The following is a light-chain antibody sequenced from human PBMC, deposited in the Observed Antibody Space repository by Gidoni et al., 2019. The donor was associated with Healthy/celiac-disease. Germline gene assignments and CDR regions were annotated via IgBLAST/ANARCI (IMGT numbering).Light chain of an antibody. CDR3: MQALQTPIT. CDR2: LGS. V-gene: IGKV2-28*01. J-gene: IGKJ5*01. Sequence: DVVMIQSPLSLPVTPGEPASIACRSSQSLLHSNGYDYLDWYLQKPGQSPQLLIYLGSNRASGVPDLFSGSGSGTDFTLKISRVEAEDVGIYYCMQALQTPITFGQGTRLDIK. CDR1: QSLLHSNGYDY.